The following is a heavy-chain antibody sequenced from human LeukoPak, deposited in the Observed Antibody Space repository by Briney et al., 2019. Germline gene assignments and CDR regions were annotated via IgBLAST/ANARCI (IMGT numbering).Heavy chain of an antibody. D-gene: IGHD3-22*01. Sequence: SETLSLTCTVSGGSISGYYWSWIRQPPGKGLEWIGYIYYSGSTNYNPSLKSRVTLSVDTSKNQFSLNLTSVTAADTAVYYCARGYYDSSGYYLAAYWGQGTLVTAS. V-gene: IGHV4-59*01. J-gene: IGHJ4*02. CDR2: IYYSGST. CDR1: GGSISGYY. CDR3: ARGYYDSSGYYLAAY.